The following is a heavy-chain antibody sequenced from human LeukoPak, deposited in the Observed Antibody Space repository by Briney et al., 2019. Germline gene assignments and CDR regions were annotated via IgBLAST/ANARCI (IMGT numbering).Heavy chain of an antibody. CDR2: ISSSSSHI. J-gene: IGHJ4*02. Sequence: GGSLRLSCAASGFTFISYNMNWVRQAPGKGLEWVSSISSSSSHIYYADSVKGRFTISRDNAKNSLYLQVNSLRAEDTAVYYCAREEAESVGGPTGYYDSSGLFDYWGQGTLVTVSS. V-gene: IGHV3-21*01. CDR1: GFTFISYN. CDR3: AREEAESVGGPTGYYDSSGLFDY. D-gene: IGHD3-22*01.